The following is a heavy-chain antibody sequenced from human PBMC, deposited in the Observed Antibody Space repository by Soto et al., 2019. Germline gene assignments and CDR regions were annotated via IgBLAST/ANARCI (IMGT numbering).Heavy chain of an antibody. CDR2: ISGSGAAT. D-gene: IGHD3-22*01. Sequence: EMKLLESGGGLVQPGGSLRLSCAASGFRFWTYSMSWVRQAPRKGLEWVSGISGSGAATYYTESVKGRFTVSRDNSNDTLFLQMNNLRVEDTAVYYCANTRIYDNNDYHRYGFDVWGQGTVVTVSS. CDR3: ANTRIYDNNDYHRYGFDV. J-gene: IGHJ3*01. V-gene: IGHV3-23*01. CDR1: GFRFWTYS.